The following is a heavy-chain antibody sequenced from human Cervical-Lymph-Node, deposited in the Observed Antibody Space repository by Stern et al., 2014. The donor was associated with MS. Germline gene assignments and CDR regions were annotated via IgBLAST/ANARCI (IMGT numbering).Heavy chain of an antibody. CDR2: FDPEAGET. J-gene: IGHJ6*02. CDR3: ATDCDDFRSGYSAPTKGYGLDV. Sequence: QVQLGQSGAEVKKPGASVKVSCKVSGYTLSELSMHWVRQAPGKGLEWMGGFDPEAGETIYAQRFQGRVSMTEDTSTDTAYMELRSLTFEDTAVYYCATDCDDFRSGYSAPTKGYGLDVWGQGTTVTVTS. CDR1: GYTLSELS. V-gene: IGHV1-24*01. D-gene: IGHD3-3*01.